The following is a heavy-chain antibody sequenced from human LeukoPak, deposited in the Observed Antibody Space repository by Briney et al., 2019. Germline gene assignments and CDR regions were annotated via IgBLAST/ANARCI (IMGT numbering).Heavy chain of an antibody. D-gene: IGHD3-22*01. V-gene: IGHV3-23*01. CDR2: ISGSGGDT. CDR1: GFTFSSYA. Sequence: QPGGSLRLSCAASGFTFSSYAMSWVRQAPGKGLEWVSDISGSGGDTYYADSVKGRFTISRDNSKNTLYLQMNRLRAEDTAVYYCAKGGYYDSRGYYFDYWGQGTLVTVSS. J-gene: IGHJ4*02. CDR3: AKGGYYDSRGYYFDY.